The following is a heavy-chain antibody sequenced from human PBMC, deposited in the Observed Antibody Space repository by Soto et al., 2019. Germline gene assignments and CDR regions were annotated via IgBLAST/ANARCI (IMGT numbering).Heavy chain of an antibody. J-gene: IGHJ5*02. CDR1: GGTFSSYA. Sequence: QVQLVQSGAEVKKPGSSVKVSCKASGGTFSSYAISWVRQAPGQGLEWMGGIIPIFGTANYAQKFQGRVTITADESTSTAYMELSSLRSEDTVVYYCARPLGYCSGGSCFQNWFDHWGQGTLVTVSS. D-gene: IGHD2-15*01. V-gene: IGHV1-69*01. CDR2: IIPIFGTA. CDR3: ARPLGYCSGGSCFQNWFDH.